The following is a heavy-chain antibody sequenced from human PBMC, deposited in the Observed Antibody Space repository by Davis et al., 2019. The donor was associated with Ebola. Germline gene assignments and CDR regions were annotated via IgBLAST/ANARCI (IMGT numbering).Heavy chain of an antibody. CDR1: GGSISSGGYY. Sequence: PSETLSLTCTVSGGSISSGGYYWSWIRQHPGKGLEWIGYIYYSGSTYYNPSLKSRVTISVDTSKNQFSLKLSSVTAADTAVYYCARVARVDTAMVLFDYWGQGTLVTVSS. CDR2: IYYSGST. D-gene: IGHD5-18*01. CDR3: ARVARVDTAMVLFDY. V-gene: IGHV4-31*03. J-gene: IGHJ4*02.